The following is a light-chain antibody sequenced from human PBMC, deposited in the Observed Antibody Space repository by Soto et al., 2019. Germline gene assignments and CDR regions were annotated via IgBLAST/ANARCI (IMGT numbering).Light chain of an antibody. CDR2: GAS. CDR1: QSVSNN. Sequence: EIVMTQSPATLSVSPGERATLSCRASQSVSNNLAWYQKKPGQAPRLLIYGASTRAPGIPARFSGSGSGTQFTLTISSLQSEDFAVYYCQQSTNWWTFGQGTRVEIK. CDR3: QQSTNWWT. V-gene: IGKV3-15*01. J-gene: IGKJ1*01.